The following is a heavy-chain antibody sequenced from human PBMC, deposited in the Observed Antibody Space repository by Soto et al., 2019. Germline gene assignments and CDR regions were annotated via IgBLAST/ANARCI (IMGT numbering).Heavy chain of an antibody. CDR1: GFTFSSYA. D-gene: IGHD3-22*01. J-gene: IGHJ4*02. Sequence: GGSLRLSCAASGFTFSSYAMHWVRQAPGKGLEWVAVISYDGSNKYYADSVKGRFTISRDNSKNTLYLQMNSLRAEDTAVYYCARALYYDSSGYYFQSDYWGQGT. CDR2: ISYDGSNK. V-gene: IGHV3-30-3*01. CDR3: ARALYYDSSGYYFQSDY.